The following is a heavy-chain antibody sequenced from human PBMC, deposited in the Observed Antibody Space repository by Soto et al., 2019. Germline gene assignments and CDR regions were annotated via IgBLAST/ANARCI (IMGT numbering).Heavy chain of an antibody. CDR2: ISAYNGNT. J-gene: IGHJ6*02. D-gene: IGHD2-2*02. CDR1: GYTFTSYG. Sequence: ASVKVSCKASGYTFTSYGISWVRQAPGQGLEWMGWISAYNGNTNYAQKPQGRVTMTTDTSTSTAYMELRSLRSDDTAVYYCARDKGYCSSTSCYSHGMDVWGQGTTVTVSS. CDR3: ARDKGYCSSTSCYSHGMDV. V-gene: IGHV1-18*04.